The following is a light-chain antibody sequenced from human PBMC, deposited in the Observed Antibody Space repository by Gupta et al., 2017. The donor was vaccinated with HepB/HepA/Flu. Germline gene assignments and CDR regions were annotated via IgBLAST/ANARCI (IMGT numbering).Light chain of an antibody. CDR2: KES. CDR3: QQENSSLWT. CDR1: QSISSW. Sequence: DIQMTQSPSTLSASVGDRVTITCRASQSISSWLAWYQQKPGKAPKLLIYKESRLESGVPSRFSGSGSGTEFTLTISSRQPDDFATYYCQQENSSLWTFGQGTXVEIK. J-gene: IGKJ1*01. V-gene: IGKV1-5*03.